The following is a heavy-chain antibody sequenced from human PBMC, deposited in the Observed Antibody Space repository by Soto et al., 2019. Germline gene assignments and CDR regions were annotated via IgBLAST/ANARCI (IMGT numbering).Heavy chain of an antibody. CDR2: ISNGGSST. V-gene: IGHV3-23*01. CDR1: GFTFSSYA. J-gene: IGHJ4*02. Sequence: EVQLLESGGGLVQPGGSLRLSCEASGFTFSSYAMNWVRQAPGKGLQWVSGISNGGSSTYYADSVKGRFTISGDNSKNTLYLQMNSLRADDTAVYYCAKDRRTPDSWGQGTLVTVSS. CDR3: AKDRRTPDS.